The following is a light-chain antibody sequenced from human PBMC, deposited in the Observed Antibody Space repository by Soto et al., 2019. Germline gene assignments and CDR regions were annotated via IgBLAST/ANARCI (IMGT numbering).Light chain of an antibody. CDR1: HSISTY. Sequence: DIQMTQSPSSLSASIGDRVIITCQARHSISTYVNWYQQKPGKAPQLLIYGASSLQSGVPSRFSGRGSGTDFTLTISSLQPKDFATYYCQQSYSNPKTFGQGTKVQI. CDR2: GAS. V-gene: IGKV1-39*01. J-gene: IGKJ1*01. CDR3: QQSYSNPKT.